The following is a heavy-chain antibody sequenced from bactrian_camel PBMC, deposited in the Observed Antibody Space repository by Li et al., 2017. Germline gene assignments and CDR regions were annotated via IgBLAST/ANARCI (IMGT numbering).Heavy chain of an antibody. Sequence: VQAGGSLRLSCAASAFTSRSRCMGWFRQAPGKEREGVASIYSGGGSTIYADSVKGRFTISRDNAKNTVYLQMDTLQPEDTAMYYCAAASSTLWIASATLRESAYRYWGQGTQVTVS. V-gene: IGHV3S25*01. J-gene: IGHJ4*01. CDR3: AAASSTLWIASATLRESAYRY. D-gene: IGHD1*01. CDR2: IYSGGGST. CDR1: AFTSRSRC.